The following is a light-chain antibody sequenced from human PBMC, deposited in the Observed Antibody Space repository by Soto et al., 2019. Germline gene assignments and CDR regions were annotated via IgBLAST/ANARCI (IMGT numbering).Light chain of an antibody. CDR2: AAS. CDR3: LQHNSYPYT. Sequence: DIQMTQSPSSLSAYVGDRVTITCRAGQGIRNDLGWYLQKPGKAPNRLIYAASSLQSGVPSRFSGSGSGTEFTLTISSLQPEDFATYYCLQHNSYPYTFGQGTKLEIK. CDR1: QGIRND. J-gene: IGKJ2*01. V-gene: IGKV1-17*01.